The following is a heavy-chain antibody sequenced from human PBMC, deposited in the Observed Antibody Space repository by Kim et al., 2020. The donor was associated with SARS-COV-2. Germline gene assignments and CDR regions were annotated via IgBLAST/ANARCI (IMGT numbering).Heavy chain of an antibody. CDR2: ISYDGSNK. D-gene: IGHD6-13*01. CDR1: GFTFSSYA. V-gene: IGHV3-30-3*01. CDR3: ARDHQQLVPGSYFDY. Sequence: GGSLRLSCAASGFTFSSYAMHWVRQAPGKGLEWVAVISYDGSNKYYADSVKGRFTISRDNSKNTLYLQMNSLRAEDTAVYYCARDHQQLVPGSYFDYWGQGTLVTVSS. J-gene: IGHJ4*02.